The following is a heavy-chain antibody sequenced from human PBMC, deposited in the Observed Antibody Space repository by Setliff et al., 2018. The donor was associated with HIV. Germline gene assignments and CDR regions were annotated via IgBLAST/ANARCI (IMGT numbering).Heavy chain of an antibody. Sequence: ASVKVSCKASGYTFTGPYMHWVRQAPGQGLEWMGWINPSSGGTNYAQKFQGRVTLTRETSISTAYMELSRLRSYDTAVYYCARDGRYCSGGSCFTNRASYYYYYMDVWGKGTTVTVSS. V-gene: IGHV1-2*02. D-gene: IGHD2-15*01. J-gene: IGHJ6*03. CDR3: ARDGRYCSGGSCFTNRASYYYYYMDV. CDR2: INPSSGGT. CDR1: GYTFTGPY.